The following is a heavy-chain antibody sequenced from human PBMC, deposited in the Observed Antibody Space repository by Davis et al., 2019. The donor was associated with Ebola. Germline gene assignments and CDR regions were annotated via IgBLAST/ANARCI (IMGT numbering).Heavy chain of an antibody. CDR1: GFTFSSYS. D-gene: IGHD5-24*01. V-gene: IGHV3-21*01. J-gene: IGHJ4*02. CDR3: ARASRRDGYNYRYYFDY. Sequence: GESLKISCAASGFTFSSYSMNWVRQAPGKGLEWVSSISSSSSYIYYADSVKGRFTISRDNAKNSLYLQMNSLRAEDTAVYYCARASRRDGYNYRYYFDYWGQGTLVTVSS. CDR2: ISSSSSYI.